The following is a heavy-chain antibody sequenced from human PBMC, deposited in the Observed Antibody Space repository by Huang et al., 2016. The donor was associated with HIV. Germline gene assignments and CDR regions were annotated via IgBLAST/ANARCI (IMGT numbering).Heavy chain of an antibody. CDR1: GFTFSSYW. CDR2: IRSRGSST. J-gene: IGHJ3*01. Sequence: EVQLVESGGGLVQPGGSLRLSCAASGFTFSSYWMHWVRQAPGKGLVWVSRIRSRGSSTSYADSVKGRFPISGDNAKNTLYLQMNRLRAEDTAVYFCARGSVGATAGGFDVWGQGTMVTVSS. CDR3: ARGSVGATAGGFDV. D-gene: IGHD1-26*01. V-gene: IGHV3-74*01.